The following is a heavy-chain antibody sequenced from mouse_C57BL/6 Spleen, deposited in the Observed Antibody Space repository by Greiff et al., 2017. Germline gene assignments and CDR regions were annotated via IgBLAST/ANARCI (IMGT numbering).Heavy chain of an antibody. CDR1: GYTFTDYY. D-gene: IGHD2-2*01. CDR3: ARGDGYDEEWFAY. J-gene: IGHJ3*01. CDR2: IFPGSGST. Sequence: QVQLQQSGPELVKPGASVTISCKASGYTFTDYYINWVKQRPGQGLEWIGWIFPGSGSTYYNEKFKGKATLTVDKSSSTAYMLLSSLTSEDSAGYFCARGDGYDEEWFAYWGQGTLVTVSA. V-gene: IGHV1-75*01.